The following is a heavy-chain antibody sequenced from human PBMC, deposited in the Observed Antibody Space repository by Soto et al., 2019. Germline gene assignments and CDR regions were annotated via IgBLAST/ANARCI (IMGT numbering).Heavy chain of an antibody. V-gene: IGHV3-48*02. CDR3: AREAALGYCISTSCYNYNWFDP. D-gene: IGHD2-2*02. Sequence: WGSLKLSSAASGFTFSSYSIYWVRQATPRGLEWVSYISSSSSTIYYADSVKGRFTISRDNAKNSLYLQMNSLRDEDTAVYYCAREAALGYCISTSCYNYNWFDPWGQGT. J-gene: IGHJ5*02. CDR2: ISSSSSTI. CDR1: GFTFSSYS.